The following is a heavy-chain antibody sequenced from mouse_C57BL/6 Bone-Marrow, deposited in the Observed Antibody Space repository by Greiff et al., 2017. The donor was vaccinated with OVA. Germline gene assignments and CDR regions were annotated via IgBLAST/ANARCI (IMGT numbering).Heavy chain of an antibody. CDR2: ISYDGSN. Sequence: EVKLQESGPGLVKPSQSLSLTCSVTGYSITSGYYWNWIRQFPGNKLEWMGYISYDGSNNYNPSRKNRISITRDTSKNQFFLKLNSVTTEDTATYYCARGLGLDYWGQGTTLTVSS. CDR3: ARGLGLDY. J-gene: IGHJ2*01. CDR1: GYSITSGYY. V-gene: IGHV3-6*01.